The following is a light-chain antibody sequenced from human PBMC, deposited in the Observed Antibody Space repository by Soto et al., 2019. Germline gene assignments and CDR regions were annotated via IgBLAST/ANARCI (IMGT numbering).Light chain of an antibody. Sequence: EIVLTQSPGTLSLSPGERATLSCRAIQRFISRFLAWYQQKPGQAPRLLMYGASSRATGIPDRFSGTGSGTDFTLTISRLEPEDFAVYYCQQYGSSPYTFGLGTKLEIK. CDR1: QRFISRF. CDR2: GAS. J-gene: IGKJ2*01. V-gene: IGKV3-20*01. CDR3: QQYGSSPYT.